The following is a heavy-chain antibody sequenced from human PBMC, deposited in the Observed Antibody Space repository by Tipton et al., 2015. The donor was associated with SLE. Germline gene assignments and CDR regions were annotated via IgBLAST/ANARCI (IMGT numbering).Heavy chain of an antibody. V-gene: IGHV3-30*04. CDR1: GFPFTDYS. J-gene: IGHJ6*02. Sequence: SLRLSCAASGFPFTDYSLHWVRQAPGKGLEWVAVFSYDGTHKYYADSVKGRFTISRDNSKNTLYLQMNSLRAEDTAGYYCARVSIIMIVVGDGMDVWGQGTTVTVSS. CDR3: ARVSIIMIVVGDGMDV. CDR2: FSYDGTHK. D-gene: IGHD3-22*01.